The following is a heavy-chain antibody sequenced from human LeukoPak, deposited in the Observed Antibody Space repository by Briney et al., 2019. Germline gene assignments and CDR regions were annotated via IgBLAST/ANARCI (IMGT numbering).Heavy chain of an antibody. CDR2: INAGNGKT. CDR1: GYTFTRYA. J-gene: IGHJ4*02. V-gene: IGHV1-3*01. D-gene: IGHD2-15*01. CDR3: ATGSRLYY. Sequence: ASVKVSCKASGYTFTRYAVHWVRQAPGQRLEGMGWINAGNGKTKYSQNFQGRVTITSDTSASKPYMELSSLRSEATAVYYSATGSRLYYWGRGPLVTVTS.